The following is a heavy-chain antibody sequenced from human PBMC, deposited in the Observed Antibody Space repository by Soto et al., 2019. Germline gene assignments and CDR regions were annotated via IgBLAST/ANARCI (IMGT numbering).Heavy chain of an antibody. CDR2: IGAYNGNT. CDR1: GYTFTSYR. D-gene: IGHD6-19*01. CDR3: ARGSGWPHVPEYHDY. Sequence: ASEKVSCKASGYTFTSYRISWVRQAPGQGLEWMGWIGAYNGNTNYAQKLQGRVTMTTDTSTSTAYMELRSLRSDDTAVYYCARGSGWPHVPEYHDYWGQGTLVTISS. J-gene: IGHJ4*02. V-gene: IGHV1-18*01.